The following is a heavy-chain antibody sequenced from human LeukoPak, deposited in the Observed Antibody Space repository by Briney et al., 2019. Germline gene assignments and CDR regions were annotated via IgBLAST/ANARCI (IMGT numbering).Heavy chain of an antibody. CDR1: GGSISSYY. CDR2: IYYSGST. V-gene: IGHV4-59*01. Sequence: PSETLSLTCTVSGGSISSYYWRWIRQPPGKGLEWIGYIYYSGSTNYNPSLKSRVTISVDTSKNQFSLKLSSVTAADTAVYYCARTRAVAGRYYFDYWGQGTLATVSS. D-gene: IGHD6-19*01. J-gene: IGHJ4*02. CDR3: ARTRAVAGRYYFDY.